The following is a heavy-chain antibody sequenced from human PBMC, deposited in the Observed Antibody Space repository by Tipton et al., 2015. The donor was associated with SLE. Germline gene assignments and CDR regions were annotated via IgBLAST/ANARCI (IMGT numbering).Heavy chain of an antibody. CDR1: GGSISSGNYY. Sequence: TLSLTCTVSGGSISSGNYYWSWIRQPAGKGLEWIGYIYTSGSTNYNPSLKSRVSISVDTSRNQFSLKLSSGTAAGTAVYYCARDYYGSGKRGMDVWGQGTTVTVSS. CDR2: IYTSGST. D-gene: IGHD3-10*01. V-gene: IGHV4-61*09. J-gene: IGHJ6*02. CDR3: ARDYYGSGKRGMDV.